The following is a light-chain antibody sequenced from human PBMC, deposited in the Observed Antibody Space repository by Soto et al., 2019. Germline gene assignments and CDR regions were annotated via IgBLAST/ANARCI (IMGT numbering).Light chain of an antibody. CDR1: QDIKSY. V-gene: IGKV1D-16*01. Sequence: DVQMTQSPSSLSASVGDRVTITCRASQDIKSYLAWYQQKPGNAPKSLIYAASSLQTGVPSRFSGSESGTDFTLTISNLHPEDSATYYCQQYNIYPLTFGGGTKVEIK. J-gene: IGKJ4*01. CDR3: QQYNIYPLT. CDR2: AAS.